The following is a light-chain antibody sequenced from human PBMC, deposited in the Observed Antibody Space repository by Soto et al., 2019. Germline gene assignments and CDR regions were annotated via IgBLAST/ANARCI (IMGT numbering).Light chain of an antibody. CDR3: QQYDSSPRT. CDR2: RTS. J-gene: IGKJ1*01. CDR1: QSVSSSY. Sequence: EIVLTQSPGTLSLSPGXRATLSCRASQSVSSSYLAWYQQKPGQAPRLLIYRTSNRATGIPDRFSGSGSGTDFTLTISRLEPEDFAVYWCQQYDSSPRTFGQGTKVDTK. V-gene: IGKV3-20*01.